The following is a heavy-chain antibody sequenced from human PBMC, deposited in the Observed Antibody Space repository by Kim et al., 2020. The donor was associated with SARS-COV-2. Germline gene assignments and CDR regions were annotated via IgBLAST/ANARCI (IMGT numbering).Heavy chain of an antibody. D-gene: IGHD5-12*01. V-gene: IGHV1-18*01. CDR3: ARVGVLEMATIGLDY. CDR2: ISAYNGNT. Sequence: ASVKVSCKASGYTFTSYGISWVRQAPGQGLEWMGWISAYNGNTNYAQKLQGRVTMTTDTSTSTAYMELRSLRSDDTAVYYCARVGVLEMATIGLDYWGQGTLVTVSS. CDR1: GYTFTSYG. J-gene: IGHJ4*02.